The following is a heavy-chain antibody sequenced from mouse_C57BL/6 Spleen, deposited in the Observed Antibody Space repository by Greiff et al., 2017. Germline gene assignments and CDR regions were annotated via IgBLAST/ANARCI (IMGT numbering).Heavy chain of an antibody. D-gene: IGHD2-2*01. CDR1: GYTFTSYW. Sequence: QVQLQQPGAELVKPGASVKMSCKASGYTFTSYWITWVKQRPGQGLEWIGDIYPGSGSTNYNEKFKSKATLTVDTSSSTAYMQLSSLTSEDSAVYYCARIYYGYDEYYAMDYWGQGTSVTVSS. CDR2: IYPGSGST. J-gene: IGHJ4*01. V-gene: IGHV1-55*01. CDR3: ARIYYGYDEYYAMDY.